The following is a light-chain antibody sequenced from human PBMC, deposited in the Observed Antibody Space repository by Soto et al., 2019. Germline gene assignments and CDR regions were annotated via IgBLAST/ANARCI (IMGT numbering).Light chain of an antibody. CDR3: SSYTSSSTRGVV. CDR2: DVS. V-gene: IGLV2-14*01. Sequence: QSALTQPASVTGSPGQSITISCTGTSSDVGGYNYVSWYQQHPGKAPKLMIYDVSNRPSGVSNRFSGSKSGNTASLTISGLHAEDEVDYYCSSYTSSSTRGVVFGGGTKLTVL. J-gene: IGLJ2*01. CDR1: SSDVGGYNY.